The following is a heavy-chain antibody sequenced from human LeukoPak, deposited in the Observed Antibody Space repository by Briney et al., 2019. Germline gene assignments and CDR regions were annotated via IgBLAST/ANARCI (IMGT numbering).Heavy chain of an antibody. Sequence: PGGSLRLSCAASGFTFSSYAMSWVRQAPGEGLEWVSAISGSGGSTYYADSVKGRFTISRDNSKNTLYLQMNSLRAEDTAVYYCAKDPTYYYGSGSYPDYWGQGTLVTVSS. CDR1: GFTFSSYA. CDR2: ISGSGGST. CDR3: AKDPTYYYGSGSYPDY. V-gene: IGHV3-23*01. D-gene: IGHD3-10*01. J-gene: IGHJ4*02.